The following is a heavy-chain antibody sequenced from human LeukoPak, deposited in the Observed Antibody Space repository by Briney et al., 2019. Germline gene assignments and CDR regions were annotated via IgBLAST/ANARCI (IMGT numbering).Heavy chain of an antibody. Sequence: GASVKVSCKASGGTFSSYAISWVRRAPGQGLEWMGRIIPILGIANYAQKFQGRVTITADKSTSTAYMELSSLRSEDTAVYYCASQPVGATLAIDGYFDYWGQGTLVTVSS. D-gene: IGHD1-26*01. CDR3: ASQPVGATLAIDGYFDY. V-gene: IGHV1-69*04. CDR2: IIPILGIA. CDR1: GGTFSSYA. J-gene: IGHJ4*02.